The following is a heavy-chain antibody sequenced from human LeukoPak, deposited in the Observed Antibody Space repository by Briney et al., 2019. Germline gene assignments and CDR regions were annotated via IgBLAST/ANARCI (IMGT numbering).Heavy chain of an antibody. V-gene: IGHV3-21*01. J-gene: IGHJ6*03. Sequence: PGGSLRLPCAASGFTFNYYNMNWVRQAPGKALEWVSSITSSGAYIFYADSVRGRFTISRDNAKDSLYLQMNSLGPEDTAVYYCARDPYSGNYGNYYYYYMDVWGKGTTVTISS. CDR2: ITSSGAYI. CDR1: GFTFNYYN. CDR3: ARDPYSGNYGNYYYYYMDV. D-gene: IGHD1-26*01.